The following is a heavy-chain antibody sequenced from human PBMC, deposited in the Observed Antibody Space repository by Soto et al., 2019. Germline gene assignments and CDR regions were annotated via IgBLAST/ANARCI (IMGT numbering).Heavy chain of an antibody. V-gene: IGHV4-30-2*01. Sequence: QLQLQESGSGLVKPSQTLSLTCAVSGGSISSGGYSWSWIRQPPGKGLEWIGYIYHSGSTYYNPALKSRVTISVDRSKNQFSLKLSSVTAADTAVYYCARGRGYDFWSGTPRFDPWGQGTLVTVSS. CDR2: IYHSGST. CDR1: GGSISSGGYS. D-gene: IGHD3-3*01. CDR3: ARGRGYDFWSGTPRFDP. J-gene: IGHJ5*02.